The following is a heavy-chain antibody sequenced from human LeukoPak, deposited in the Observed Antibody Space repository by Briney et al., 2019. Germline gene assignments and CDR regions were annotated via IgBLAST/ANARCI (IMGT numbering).Heavy chain of an antibody. CDR2: VKSSNT. CDR3: ARVPDWTYVPDY. J-gene: IGHJ4*02. CDR1: GGSISSDRFY. D-gene: IGHD3-16*01. Sequence: SETLSLTCTVSGGSISSDRFYWTWVRQPAGKGLEWIGRVKSSNTNYNPSLKSRVSISLDTSTNQFSLKLSSLTAADTAVYYCARVPDWTYVPDYWGQGTLVTVSS. V-gene: IGHV4-61*02.